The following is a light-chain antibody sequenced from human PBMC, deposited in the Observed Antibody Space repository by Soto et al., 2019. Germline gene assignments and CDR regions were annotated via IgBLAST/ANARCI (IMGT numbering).Light chain of an antibody. V-gene: IGKV3-15*01. CDR2: GAS. J-gene: IGKJ1*01. Sequence: EIVMTQSPATLSVSPGERATLSCRASQSVSSNLAWYQQKPGQAPRLLIYGASTRATAIPARFSGSGSGTEFTLTISSLQLEDFAVYYCQQYNNWPQTFGQGTTGDTK. CDR3: QQYNNWPQT. CDR1: QSVSSN.